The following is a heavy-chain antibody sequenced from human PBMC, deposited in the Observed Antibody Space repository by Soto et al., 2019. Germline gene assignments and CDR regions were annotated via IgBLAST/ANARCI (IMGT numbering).Heavy chain of an antibody. CDR3: AKDPTVTNEDNWFDP. D-gene: IGHD4-17*01. CDR1: GFTFSSYA. J-gene: IGHJ5*02. CDR2: ISGSGGST. V-gene: IGHV3-23*01. Sequence: AGGSLRLSCAASGFTFSSYAMSWVRQAPGKGLEWVSAISGSGGSTYYADSVKGRFTISRDNSKNTLYLQMNSLRAEDTAVYYCAKDPTVTNEDNWFDPWGQGTLVTVSS.